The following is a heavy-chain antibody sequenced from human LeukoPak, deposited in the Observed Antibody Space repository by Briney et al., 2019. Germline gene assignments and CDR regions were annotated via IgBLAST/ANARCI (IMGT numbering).Heavy chain of an antibody. CDR2: ISAYNGNT. CDR1: GYTFTSYG. D-gene: IGHD2-15*01. CDR3: ARLVAANWFDP. J-gene: IGHJ5*02. V-gene: IGHV1-18*01. Sequence: ASVKVSCKASGYTFTSYGFSWVRQAPGQGLEGRGWISAYNGNTNYAQKLQGRVTMTTATSTSTAYMELRSLRSDDTAVYYCARLVAANWFDPWGQGTLVTVSS.